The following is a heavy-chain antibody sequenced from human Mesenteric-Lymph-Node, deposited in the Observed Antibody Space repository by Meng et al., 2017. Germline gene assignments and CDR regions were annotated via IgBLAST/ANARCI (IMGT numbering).Heavy chain of an antibody. V-gene: IGHV3-74*01. Sequence: GESLKISCAASGFTFSSYWMHWVRQAPGKGLVWVSRINSDGSSTSYADSVKGRFTISRDNAKNSLYLQMNSLRAEDTALYYCAKDIKTYYYDSSGYFNRYYYYGMDVWGQGTTVTVSS. D-gene: IGHD3-22*01. J-gene: IGHJ6*02. CDR2: INSDGSST. CDR3: AKDIKTYYYDSSGYFNRYYYYGMDV. CDR1: GFTFSSYW.